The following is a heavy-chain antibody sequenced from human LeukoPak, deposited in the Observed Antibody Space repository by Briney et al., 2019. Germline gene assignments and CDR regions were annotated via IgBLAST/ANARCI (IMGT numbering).Heavy chain of an antibody. V-gene: IGHV6-1*01. D-gene: IGHD3-16*01. CDR3: ARHLDGGPDY. J-gene: IGHJ4*02. CDR2: TYYRSKWHN. CDR1: GDSVSSNSAV. Sequence: QTLSLTCAISGDSVSSNSAVWLWIRQSPSRGLEWLGGTYYRSKWHNDYAVSVKSRMTINPETSKNQFSLHLNSVTPEDTAVYYCARHLDGGPDYWGQGTLVTVSS.